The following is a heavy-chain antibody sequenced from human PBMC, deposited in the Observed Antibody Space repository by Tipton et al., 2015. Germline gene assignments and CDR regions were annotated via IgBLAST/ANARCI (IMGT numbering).Heavy chain of an antibody. J-gene: IGHJ6*02. D-gene: IGHD2/OR15-2a*01. CDR1: GFTFGGSA. CDR3: AKNPGSGYYLGMGV. Sequence: SLRLSCAGSGFTFGGSALNWARQAPGKGLEWVSSISGSTYYADSVKGRFTISRDNSKNTLYLQMNNLRAEDTATYYCAKNPGSGYYLGMGVWGQGTTVTVSS. V-gene: IGHV3-23*01. CDR2: ISGST.